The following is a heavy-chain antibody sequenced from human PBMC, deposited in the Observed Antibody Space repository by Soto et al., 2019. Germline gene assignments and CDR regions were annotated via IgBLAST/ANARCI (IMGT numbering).Heavy chain of an antibody. D-gene: IGHD5-12*01. V-gene: IGHV1-2*02. Sequence: AAVKVSCKASGYTFTGHYIHWVRQAPEQGPEWMGEIGPESGATRYAQKFRGRVTMTRDMSITTVYMELNNLSPDDTAVYYCGRGRSGQIVVFYWGQGTPVTVSS. J-gene: IGHJ4*02. CDR2: IGPESGAT. CDR3: GRGRSGQIVVFY. CDR1: GYTFTGHY.